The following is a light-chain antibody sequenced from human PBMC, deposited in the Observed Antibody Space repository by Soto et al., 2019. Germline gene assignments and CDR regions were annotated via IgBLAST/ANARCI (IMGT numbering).Light chain of an antibody. V-gene: IGLV2-14*01. CDR1: SSDVGGYNH. CDR2: AVS. Sequence: QSVLTQPASVSGSPGQSITISCTGTSSDVGGYNHVSRYQHSPGKAPKLILFAVSDRPSGVSHRFSGSKSGNTASLTISGLQAEDEADYYCCSYTSLSTVVFGGGTKLTVL. CDR3: CSYTSLSTVV. J-gene: IGLJ2*01.